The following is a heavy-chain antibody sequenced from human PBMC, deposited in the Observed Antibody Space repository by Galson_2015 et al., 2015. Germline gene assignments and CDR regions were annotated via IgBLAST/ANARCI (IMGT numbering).Heavy chain of an antibody. V-gene: IGHV3-73*01. Sequence: SLRLSCAASGFTFSGSAMHWVRQASGKGLEWVGRIRSKANSYATAYAASVKGRFTISRDDSKNTAYLQMNSLKTEDTAVYYCTRHTPRELSGVDYWGQGTLVTVSS. CDR3: TRHTPRELSGVDY. CDR2: IRSKANSYAT. D-gene: IGHD1-7*01. J-gene: IGHJ4*02. CDR1: GFTFSGSA.